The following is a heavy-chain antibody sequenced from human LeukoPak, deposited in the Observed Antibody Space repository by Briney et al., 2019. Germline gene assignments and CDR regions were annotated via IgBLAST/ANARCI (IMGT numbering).Heavy chain of an antibody. CDR3: ARGGSITLFRGVAMSDGFDI. CDR1: GFTFTSYG. Sequence: GGSLRLSCIASGFTFTSYGMNWVRQAPGKGLEWVSFIDTSGSYIYYGDSLKGRVTISRDNAKNSLYLQMNGLRAEDTAVYYCARGGSITLFRGVAMSDGFDIWGQGAMVTVSS. J-gene: IGHJ3*02. D-gene: IGHD3-10*01. CDR2: IDTSGSYI. V-gene: IGHV3-21*01.